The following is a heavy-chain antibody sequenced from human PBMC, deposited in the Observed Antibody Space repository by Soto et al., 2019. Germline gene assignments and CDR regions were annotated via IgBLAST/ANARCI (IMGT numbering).Heavy chain of an antibody. CDR1: GGSISSYY. J-gene: IGHJ1*01. CDR2: IYYSGST. D-gene: IGHD5-12*01. CDR3: ASSIVADAEYFQH. Sequence: QVQLQESGPGLVKPSETLSLTCTVSGGSISSYYWSWIRQPPGKGLEWIGYIYYSGSTNYNPSLNSRVNISVDTSKNQFSLKLSSVTAADTAVYYCASSIVADAEYFQHWGQGTLVTVSS. V-gene: IGHV4-59*08.